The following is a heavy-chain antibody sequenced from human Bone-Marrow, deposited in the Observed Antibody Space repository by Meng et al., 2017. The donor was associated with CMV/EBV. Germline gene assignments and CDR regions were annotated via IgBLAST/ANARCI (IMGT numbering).Heavy chain of an antibody. CDR1: GFTFSSYT. Sequence: GESLKISCAASGFTFSSYTMHWVRQAPGKGLEWVALISYDESNKYYADSVKGRFTISRDNSKNMLYLQMNSLRAEDTAVFYCARDPLIDYYASGSYTFDYWGQGTLVTVSS. CDR3: ARDPLIDYYASGSYTFDY. D-gene: IGHD3-10*01. J-gene: IGHJ4*02. CDR2: ISYDESNK. V-gene: IGHV3-30*04.